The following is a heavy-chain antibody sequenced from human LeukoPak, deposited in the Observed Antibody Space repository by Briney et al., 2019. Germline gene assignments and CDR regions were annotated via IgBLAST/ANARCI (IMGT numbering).Heavy chain of an antibody. Sequence: GGSLRLSCAASRFTFSSYSMNWVRQAPGKGLEWVSSISSSGSYIYYADSVKGRFTISRDSAKNSLYLQMNSLRAEDTAVYYCARDFGGFPLDYWGQGTLVTVSS. V-gene: IGHV3-21*01. CDR1: RFTFSSYS. CDR3: ARDFGGFPLDY. D-gene: IGHD4-23*01. CDR2: ISSSGSYI. J-gene: IGHJ4*02.